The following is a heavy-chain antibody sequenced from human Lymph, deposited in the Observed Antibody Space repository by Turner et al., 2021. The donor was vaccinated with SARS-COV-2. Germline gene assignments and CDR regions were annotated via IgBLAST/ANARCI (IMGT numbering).Heavy chain of an antibody. V-gene: IGHV1-69*04. CDR1: GGTFSSYA. Sequence: QVQLVQSGAEVKKPRSSVKVSCKAFGGTFSSYAINWVRQVPGQGHEWMGSIIPILGIANYAQKFQCRVTITADKSTSTAYMELSSLRSEDTAVYYCARGRLDSFGGGYYSWFDPWGQRTLVTVSS. CDR2: IIPILGIA. D-gene: IGHD1-26*01. J-gene: IGHJ5*02. CDR3: ARGRLDSFGGGYYSWFDP.